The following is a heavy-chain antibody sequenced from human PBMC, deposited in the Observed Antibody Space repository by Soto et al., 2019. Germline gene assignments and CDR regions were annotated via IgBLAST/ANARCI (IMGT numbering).Heavy chain of an antibody. V-gene: IGHV3-30-3*01. D-gene: IGHD6-13*01. J-gene: IGHJ4*02. CDR1: GFTFSSYA. CDR3: ARRSSSIVDY. CDR2: ISYDGSNK. Sequence: PGGSLRLSCAASGFTFSSYAMHWVRQAPGKGLEWVAVISYDGSNKYYADSVKGRFTISRDNSKNTLYLQMNSLRAEDTAVYYCARRSSSIVDYWGQGTLVTVSS.